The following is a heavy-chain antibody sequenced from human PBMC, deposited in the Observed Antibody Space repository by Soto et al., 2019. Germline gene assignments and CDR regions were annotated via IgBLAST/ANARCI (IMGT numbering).Heavy chain of an antibody. CDR3: ARSAKFSQWLAPMRAFDI. J-gene: IGHJ3*02. CDR2: IYHSGST. D-gene: IGHD6-19*01. V-gene: IGHV4-4*02. CDR1: GGSISSSNW. Sequence: SETLSLTCAVSGGSISSSNWWSWVRQPPGKGLEWIGEIYHSGSTNYNPSLKSRVTISVDKSKNQFSLKLSSVTAADTAVYYCARSAKFSQWLAPMRAFDIWGQGTMVTVSS.